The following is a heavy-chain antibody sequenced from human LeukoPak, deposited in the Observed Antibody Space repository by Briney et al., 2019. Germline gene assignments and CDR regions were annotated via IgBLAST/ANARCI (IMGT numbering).Heavy chain of an antibody. V-gene: IGHV4-34*01. CDR3: ARRSLWVEWIRFDP. CDR2: INNSGST. D-gene: IGHD3-10*01. CDR1: GGSFSGYY. J-gene: IGHJ5*02. Sequence: SETLSLTCAVDGGSFSGYYWSWIRQPPGKGMEWIGEINNSGSTNYNTSLKSLVTISVATSKNQFSLKLSSVTAADTAVYYCARRSLWVEWIRFDPWGQGTLVTVSS.